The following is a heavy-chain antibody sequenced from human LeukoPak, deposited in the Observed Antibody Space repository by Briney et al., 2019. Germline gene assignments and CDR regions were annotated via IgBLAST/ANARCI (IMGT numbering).Heavy chain of an antibody. J-gene: IGHJ5*02. CDR3: LPIFGVVTVP. Sequence: GGSLRLSCAASGFTFSNAWMSWVRQAPGKGLEWVGRIKSKTDGGTTDYAAPVKGRFTISRDDSKNTLYLQMNSLKTEDTAVYSCLPIFGVVTVPWGHGTLVTVSS. V-gene: IGHV3-15*01. D-gene: IGHD3-3*01. CDR2: IKSKTDGGTT. CDR1: GFTFSNAW.